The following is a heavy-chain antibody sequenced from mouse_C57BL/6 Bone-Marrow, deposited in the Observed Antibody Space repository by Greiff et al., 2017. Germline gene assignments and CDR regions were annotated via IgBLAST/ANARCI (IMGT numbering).Heavy chain of an antibody. J-gene: IGHJ1*03. CDR2: IRNKANGDTT. Sequence: EVQGVESGGGLVQPGGSLSLSCAASGFTFTDYYMSWVRQPPGKALEWLGFIRNKANGDTTEYSASVKGRFTISRDNSQSILYLQMNALRAEDSATYYCARGSYWYFDVWGTGTTVTVSS. CDR1: GFTFTDYY. D-gene: IGHD3-1*01. V-gene: IGHV7-3*01. CDR3: ARGSYWYFDV.